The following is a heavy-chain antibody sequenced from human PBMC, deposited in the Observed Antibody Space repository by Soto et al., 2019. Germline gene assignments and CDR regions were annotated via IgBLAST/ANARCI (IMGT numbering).Heavy chain of an antibody. CDR2: ISDIGDRT. V-gene: IGHV3-23*01. CDR3: ATRGYVSGWYKYYFDY. Sequence: EVQLLESGGGLVQPGGSLRLSCAASGFTFSNHAMSWVRQAPGKGLEWVSGISDIGDRTYYADSVKGRFTISRDNSKNTLYLQMNSLRVEDTAVYYCATRGYVSGWYKYYFDYWGQGTLLIVSS. CDR1: GFTFSNHA. J-gene: IGHJ4*02. D-gene: IGHD6-19*01.